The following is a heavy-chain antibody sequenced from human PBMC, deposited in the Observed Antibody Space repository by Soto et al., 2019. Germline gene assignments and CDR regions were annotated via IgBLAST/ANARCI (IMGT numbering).Heavy chain of an antibody. CDR3: ARDGRYYGSGSYYNSWFDP. V-gene: IGHV4-4*02. D-gene: IGHD3-10*01. CDR1: GDSISSDKW. CDR2: IHHSGNS. J-gene: IGHJ5*02. Sequence: SETLSLTCAVSGDSISSDKWWSWVRQPPGKGLEWIGEIHHSGNSNYNPSLKSRVIISVDKSKNQFSLKLSSVTAADTAVYYCARDGRYYGSGSYYNSWFDPWGQGTLVTVSS.